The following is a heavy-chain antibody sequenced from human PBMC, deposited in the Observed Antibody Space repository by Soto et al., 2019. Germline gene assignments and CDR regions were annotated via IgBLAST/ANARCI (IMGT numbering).Heavy chain of an antibody. D-gene: IGHD2-15*01. CDR2: ISSSSSTI. V-gene: IGHV3-48*01. Sequence: EVQLVESGGGLVQPGGSLRLSCAASGFTFSSYSMNWVRHAPGKGLEWVSYISSSSSTIYYADSVKGRFTISRDNAKNSLYLQMNSLRAEDTAVYYCPRDEGGTCRGGSCYFGDYWGQGTLVTVSS. CDR1: GFTFSSYS. CDR3: PRDEGGTCRGGSCYFGDY. J-gene: IGHJ4*02.